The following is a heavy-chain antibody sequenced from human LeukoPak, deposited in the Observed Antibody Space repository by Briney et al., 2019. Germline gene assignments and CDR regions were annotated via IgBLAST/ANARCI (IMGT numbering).Heavy chain of an antibody. D-gene: IGHD3-10*01. CDR2: INAGNGNT. V-gene: IGHV1-3*01. CDR1: GYTFTSYA. Sequence: ASVKVSCKASGYTFTSYAMHWVRQAPGQRLEWMGWINAGNGNTKYSQKFRGRVTITRDTSASTAYMELSSLRSEDTAVYYCARGVRWFGESYYFDYWGQGTLVTVSS. CDR3: ARGVRWFGESYYFDY. J-gene: IGHJ4*02.